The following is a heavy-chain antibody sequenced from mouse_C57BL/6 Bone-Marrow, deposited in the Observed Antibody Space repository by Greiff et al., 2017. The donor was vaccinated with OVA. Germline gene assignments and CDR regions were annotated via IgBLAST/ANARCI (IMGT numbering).Heavy chain of an antibody. CDR1: GYTFTDYY. CDR3: ARVRFITTVNYFDY. D-gene: IGHD1-1*01. J-gene: IGHJ2*01. V-gene: IGHV1-26*01. CDR2: INPNNGGT. Sequence: EVQLQQSGPELVKPGASVKISCKASGYTFTDYYMNWVKQSHGKSLEWIGDINPNNGGTSYNQKFKGKATLTVDKSSSTAYMERRSLTSEDSAVYYCARVRFITTVNYFDYWGQGTTLTGSS.